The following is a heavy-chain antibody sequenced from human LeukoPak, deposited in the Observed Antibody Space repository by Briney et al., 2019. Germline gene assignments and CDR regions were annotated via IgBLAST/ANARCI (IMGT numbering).Heavy chain of an antibody. CDR2: ISYDGSNK. CDR3: ARDPDSCSSTSCYNY. J-gene: IGHJ4*02. Sequence: GGSLRLSCAASGFTFSSYGMHWVRQAPGKGLEWVAVISYDGSNKYYADSVKGRFTISRDNAKNSLYLQMNSLRAEDTAVYYCARDPDSCSSTSCYNYWGQGTLVTVSS. D-gene: IGHD2-2*02. V-gene: IGHV3-30*03. CDR1: GFTFSSYG.